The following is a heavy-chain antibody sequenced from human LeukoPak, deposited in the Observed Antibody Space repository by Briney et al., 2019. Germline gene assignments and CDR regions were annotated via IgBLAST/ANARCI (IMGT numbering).Heavy chain of an antibody. CDR2: ISAYNGNT. CDR3: ASRYDSSGYYLY. V-gene: IGHV1-18*01. J-gene: IGHJ4*02. CDR1: GYTFTSYG. D-gene: IGHD3-22*01. Sequence: ASVRVSCKASGYTFTSYGISWVRQAPGQGLEWMGWISAYNGNTNYAQKLQGRVTMTTDTSTSTAYMELRSLRSDDTAVYYCASRYDSSGYYLYWGQGTLVTVSS.